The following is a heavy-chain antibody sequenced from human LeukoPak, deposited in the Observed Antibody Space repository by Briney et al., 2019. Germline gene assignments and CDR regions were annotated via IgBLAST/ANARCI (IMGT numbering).Heavy chain of an antibody. J-gene: IGHJ3*02. D-gene: IGHD3-10*01. Sequence: ASVKVSCKASGYTFTRYGISWVRQAPGQGLEWMGWISTYDGNTNYAQNLQGRVTMTRDTSTSTAYMELWSLKSDDTAVYYCARGGSITTIRGVIITDAFDIWGQGTMVTVSS. CDR3: ARGGSITTIRGVIITDAFDI. CDR1: GYTFTRYG. CDR2: ISTYDGNT. V-gene: IGHV1-18*04.